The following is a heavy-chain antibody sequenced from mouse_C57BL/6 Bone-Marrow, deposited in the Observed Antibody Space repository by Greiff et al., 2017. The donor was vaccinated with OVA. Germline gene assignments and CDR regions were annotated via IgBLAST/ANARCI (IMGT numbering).Heavy chain of an antibody. V-gene: IGHV1-52*01. CDR1: GYTFTSYW. CDR3: AIYSNFSHFDY. D-gene: IGHD2-5*01. J-gene: IGHJ2*01. CDR2: IDPSDSDT. Sequence: QVQLQQPGAELVRPGSSVKLSCKASGYTFTSYWMHWVKQRPIQGLEWIGNIDPSDSDTHYNQKFKDKATLTVDKSSSTAYMQLSSLTSEDSAGYYCAIYSNFSHFDYWGQGTTLTVSS.